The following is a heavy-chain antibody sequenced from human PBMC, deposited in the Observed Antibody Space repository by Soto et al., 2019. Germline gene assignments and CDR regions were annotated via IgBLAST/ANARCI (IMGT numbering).Heavy chain of an antibody. Sequence: QVQLVQSGAEVKKPGASVKVSCKASGYTFTSYDINWVRQATGQGLAWMGWMNPHSGNTGYARKFQGRVTMTRNTSISTAYMALSSLSPEDTAVYYCARVPMIVLVQAGDFSIAGMDVWGQGTTVTVSS. V-gene: IGHV1-8*01. J-gene: IGHJ6*02. CDR1: GYTFTSYD. D-gene: IGHD2-2*01. CDR3: ARVPMIVLVQAGDFSIAGMDV. CDR2: MNPHSGNT.